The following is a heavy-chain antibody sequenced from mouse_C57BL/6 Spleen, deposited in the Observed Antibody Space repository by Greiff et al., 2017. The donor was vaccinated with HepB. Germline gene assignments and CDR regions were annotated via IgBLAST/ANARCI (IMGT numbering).Heavy chain of an antibody. CDR1: GFTFSDYG. Sequence: EVKLMESGGGLVKPGGSLKLSCAASGFTFSDYGMHWVRQAPEKGLEWVAYISSGSSTIYYADTVKGRFTISRDNAKNTLFLQMTSLRSEDTAVYYCARGDYYGSSSYYFDYWGQGTTLTVSS. J-gene: IGHJ2*01. V-gene: IGHV5-17*01. CDR2: ISSGSSTI. D-gene: IGHD1-1*01. CDR3: ARGDYYGSSSYYFDY.